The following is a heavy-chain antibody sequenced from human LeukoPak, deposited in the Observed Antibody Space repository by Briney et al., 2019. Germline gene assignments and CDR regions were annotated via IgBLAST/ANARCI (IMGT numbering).Heavy chain of an antibody. Sequence: ASVKVSCKASGYTFTTYGINWVRQATGQGLEWMGWMDPNRGNTGYTQHFQGRVTFTWNTSISTAYMELSSLRSEDTAVYYCARDRRYMDVWGTGTTVTVSS. CDR1: GYTFTTYG. CDR2: MDPNRGNT. D-gene: IGHD1-14*01. V-gene: IGHV1-8*03. CDR3: ARDRRYMDV. J-gene: IGHJ6*03.